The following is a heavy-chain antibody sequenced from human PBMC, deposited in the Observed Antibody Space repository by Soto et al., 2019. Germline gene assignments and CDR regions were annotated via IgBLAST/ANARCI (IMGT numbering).Heavy chain of an antibody. J-gene: IGHJ5*02. Sequence: QVQLVQSGAEVKKPGASVKVSCKASGYTFTSYYMHWVRQAPGQGLEWMGIINPSGGSTSYAQKFHGRVTMTRDTSTSTGDMELSRLRSQDPAVYYCARLYPRDTRYSYVGNNWVAPWGQGTLVTVSS. CDR1: GYTFTSYY. D-gene: IGHD1-26*01. CDR3: ARLYPRDTRYSYVGNNWVAP. V-gene: IGHV1-46*03. CDR2: INPSGGST.